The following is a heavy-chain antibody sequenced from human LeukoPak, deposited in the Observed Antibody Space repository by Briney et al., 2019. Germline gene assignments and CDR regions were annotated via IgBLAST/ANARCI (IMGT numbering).Heavy chain of an antibody. Sequence: SETLSLTCTVSGGSISSYYWSWIRQPAGKGLEWIGRIYTSGSTNYNPSLKSRVTMSVDTSKNQFSLKLSSVTAADTAVYYCARWDTSNDAVAFDIWGQGTMVTVSS. V-gene: IGHV4-4*07. D-gene: IGHD1-1*01. CDR1: GGSISSYY. CDR3: ARWDTSNDAVAFDI. CDR2: IYTSGST. J-gene: IGHJ3*02.